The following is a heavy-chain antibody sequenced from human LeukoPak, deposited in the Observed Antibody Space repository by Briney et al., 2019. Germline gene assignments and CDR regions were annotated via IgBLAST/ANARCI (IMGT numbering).Heavy chain of an antibody. Sequence: GGSLRLSCAASGFTFSSYAMHWVRQAPGKGLEWVTFISSDGSNKYYADSVKGRFSISRDNAKNTLYLQMNSLRAEDTAVYYCAKVYYYDSSGYELDYWGQGTLVTVSS. V-gene: IGHV3-30*04. CDR1: GFTFSSYA. CDR2: ISSDGSNK. D-gene: IGHD3-22*01. J-gene: IGHJ4*02. CDR3: AKVYYYDSSGYELDY.